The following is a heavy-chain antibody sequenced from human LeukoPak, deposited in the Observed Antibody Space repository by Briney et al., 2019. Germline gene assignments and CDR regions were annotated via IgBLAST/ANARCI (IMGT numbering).Heavy chain of an antibody. V-gene: IGHV3-66*01. CDR3: ARDVGGYYYDSSGSPPLGYFDY. D-gene: IGHD3-22*01. CDR1: GFTVSSNY. Sequence: GGSLRLSCAASGFTVSSNYMSWVRQAPGKGLESVSVIYSGDSTYYADSVKGRFTISRNNSKNTLYLQMNSLRAEDTAVYYCARDVGGYYYDSSGSPPLGYFDYWGQGTLVTVSS. CDR2: IYSGDST. J-gene: IGHJ4*02.